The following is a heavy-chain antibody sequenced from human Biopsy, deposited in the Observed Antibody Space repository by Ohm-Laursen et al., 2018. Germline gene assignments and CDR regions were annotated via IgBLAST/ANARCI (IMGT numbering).Heavy chain of an antibody. D-gene: IGHD3-10*01. CDR2: ISGGGTI. Sequence: SLRLSCAASGFSFSDYHMRWIRQAPGRGLEWVPYISGGGTIYYADSVKGRFTVSRDNAKNSLYLQMNSLRAEDTAVYYCARVRLVRKIISQPGDYWGQGTLVTVSS. V-gene: IGHV3-11*04. J-gene: IGHJ4*02. CDR3: ARVRLVRKIISQPGDY. CDR1: GFSFSDYH.